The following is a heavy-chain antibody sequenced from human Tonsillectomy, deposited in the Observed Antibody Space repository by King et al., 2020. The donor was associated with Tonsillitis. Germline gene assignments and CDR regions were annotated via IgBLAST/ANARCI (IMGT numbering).Heavy chain of an antibody. CDR1: GGSISSSNYY. CDR3: ARLDGPSSGYEYCRDDTCYS. D-gene: IGHD5-12*01. CDR2: ISFSGNT. V-gene: IGHV4-39*02. Sequence: QLQESGPGLVKPSETLSLTCIVSGGSISSSNYYWGWIRQPPGKGLEWIGTISFSGNTYYNPSLKSRVTISVDTSKDHFSLKLTSVTAADTAVYYCARLDGPSSGYEYCRDDTCYSWGQGTLVTVSS. J-gene: IGHJ4*02.